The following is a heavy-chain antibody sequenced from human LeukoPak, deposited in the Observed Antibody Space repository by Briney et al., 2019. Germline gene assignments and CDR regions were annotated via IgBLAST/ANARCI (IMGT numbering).Heavy chain of an antibody. CDR1: GFTFSSYG. Sequence: GGSLRLSCAASGFTFSSYGMHWVRQAPGKGLEWVAFIRYDGSNKYYADSVKGRFTISRDNSKNTLYLQMNSLRAEDTAVYYCARAGRERFLEWLPLYYFDYWGQGTLVTVSS. J-gene: IGHJ4*02. D-gene: IGHD3-3*01. V-gene: IGHV3-30*02. CDR3: ARAGRERFLEWLPLYYFDY. CDR2: IRYDGSNK.